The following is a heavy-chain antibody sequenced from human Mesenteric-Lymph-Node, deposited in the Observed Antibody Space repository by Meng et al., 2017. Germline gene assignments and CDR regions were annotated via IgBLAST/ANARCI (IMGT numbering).Heavy chain of an antibody. Sequence: GESLKISCAVSGFTFSRYAMYWVRQAPGKGLEYVSGISSNGGSTCYADSVKGRFTISRDNAKNTLYLQMGSLRGEDMAMYYCARSGCSGGSCYAFDIWGQGTMVTVSS. CDR2: ISSNGGST. CDR1: GFTFSRYA. J-gene: IGHJ3*02. CDR3: ARSGCSGGSCYAFDI. D-gene: IGHD2-15*01. V-gene: IGHV3-64*02.